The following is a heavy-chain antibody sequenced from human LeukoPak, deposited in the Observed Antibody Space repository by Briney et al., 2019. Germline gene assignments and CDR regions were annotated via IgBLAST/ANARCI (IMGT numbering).Heavy chain of an antibody. Sequence: PSETLSLTCTVSGGSIRSGGYYWSSFPQHPGKGLERLGYSYYSGSTYYNPALKSRVTISVDTSKNQCSLELSSVTAADTAVYYCARGGLRYFDWLLDYWGQGTLVTVSS. CDR1: GGSIRSGGYY. CDR3: ARGGLRYFDWLLDY. CDR2: SYYSGST. D-gene: IGHD3-9*01. V-gene: IGHV4-31*03. J-gene: IGHJ4*02.